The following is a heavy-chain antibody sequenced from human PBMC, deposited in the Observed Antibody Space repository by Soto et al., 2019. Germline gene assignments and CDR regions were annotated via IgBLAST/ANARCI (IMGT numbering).Heavy chain of an antibody. Sequence: QVHLVQSGAEVKKPGASVKFSCKGPGYTFTSYDLTWVRQAPGQGLEWMGWISAHDGNTDYARKLQGRVTVTRDTSTSTAYMELRSLRSDDTAVYYCARGRYGDYWGQGALVTVSS. D-gene: IGHD1-1*01. CDR3: ARGRYGDY. V-gene: IGHV1-18*04. CDR1: GYTFTSYD. J-gene: IGHJ4*02. CDR2: ISAHDGNT.